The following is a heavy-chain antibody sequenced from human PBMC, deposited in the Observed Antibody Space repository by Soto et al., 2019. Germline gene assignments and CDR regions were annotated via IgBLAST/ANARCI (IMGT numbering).Heavy chain of an antibody. CDR1: GGSISVYY. J-gene: IGHJ4*02. CDR3: ARGGWRQIDS. V-gene: IGHV4-59*08. CDR2: IYYSGST. D-gene: IGHD3-3*01. Sequence: QVQLQESGPGLVKPSETLSLTCTVSGGSISVYYWSWIRQPPGKGLEWIGYIYYSGSTNYNPSLKSRVTISVDTSKNQFSLKLSSVTAADTAVYFCARGGWRQIDSWGQGTLVTVSS.